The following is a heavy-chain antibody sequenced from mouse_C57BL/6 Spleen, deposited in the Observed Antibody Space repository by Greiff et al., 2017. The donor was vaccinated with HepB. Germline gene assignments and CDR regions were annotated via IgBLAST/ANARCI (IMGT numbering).Heavy chain of an antibody. CDR3: ARGGDGSSYRY. CDR1: GYAFSSYW. CDR2: IYPGDGDT. J-gene: IGHJ2*01. D-gene: IGHD1-1*01. Sequence: QVQLKQSGAELVKPGASVKISCKASGYAFSSYWMNWVKQRPGKGLEWIGQIYPGDGDTNYNGKFKGKATLTADKSSSTAYMQLSSLTSEDSAVYFCARGGDGSSYRYWGQGTTLTVSS. V-gene: IGHV1-80*01.